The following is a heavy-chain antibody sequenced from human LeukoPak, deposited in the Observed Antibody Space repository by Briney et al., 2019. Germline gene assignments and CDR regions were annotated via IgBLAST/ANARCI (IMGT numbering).Heavy chain of an antibody. V-gene: IGHV1-8*01. CDR2: MNPNSGNT. J-gene: IGHJ4*02. D-gene: IGHD3-22*01. CDR1: GYTFTSYD. CDR3: ARGGWLRGGDYFDY. Sequence: ASVTVSCKASGYTFTSYDINWVRQAPGQGLEWMGWMNPNSGNTGYAQKFQGRVTMTRNTSISTAYMELSSLRSEDTAVYYCARGGWLRGGDYFDYWGQGTLVTVSS.